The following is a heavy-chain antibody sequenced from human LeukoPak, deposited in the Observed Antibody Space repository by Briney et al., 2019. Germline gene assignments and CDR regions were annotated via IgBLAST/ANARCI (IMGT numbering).Heavy chain of an antibody. CDR1: GFTFSDCY. D-gene: IGHD2-2*01. CDR2: ISSSGSTK. V-gene: IGHV3-11*01. J-gene: IGHJ4*02. Sequence: PGGSLRLSCAASGFTFSDCYMSWIRQAPGKGLEWVSYISSSGSTKYYADSVKGRFTISRDNAKNSLYLQMNSLRAEDTAVYYCARGYRSIFYWGQGTLVTVSS. CDR3: ARGYRSIFY.